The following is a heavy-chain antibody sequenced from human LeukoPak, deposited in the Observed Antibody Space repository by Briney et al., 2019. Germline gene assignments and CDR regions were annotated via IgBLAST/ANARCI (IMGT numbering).Heavy chain of an antibody. D-gene: IGHD2-2*01. CDR2: IKSKTDGGTT. Sequence: PGGSLRLSCAASGFTFSNAWMSWVRQAPGKGLEWVGRIKSKTDGGTTDYAAPVKGRFTISRDDSKNTLYLQMNSLQTEDTAVYYCTTGRYCSSTSCYYPEYFQHWGQGTLVTVSS. CDR3: TTGRYCSSTSCYYPEYFQH. V-gene: IGHV3-15*01. CDR1: GFTFSNAW. J-gene: IGHJ1*01.